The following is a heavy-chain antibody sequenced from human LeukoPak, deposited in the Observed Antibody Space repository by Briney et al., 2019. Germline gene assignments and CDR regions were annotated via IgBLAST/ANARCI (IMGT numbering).Heavy chain of an antibody. CDR2: INLDGSQK. CDR3: ARKRPNYFDY. V-gene: IGHV3-7*01. Sequence: GGSLRLSCAASGLTFRNYAMSWVRQAPGKGPEWVANINLDGSQKYYVDSVKGRFTISRDNAENSLYLQMNSLRAEDTALYYCARKRPNYFDYWGQGTLVTVSS. CDR1: GLTFRNYA. J-gene: IGHJ4*02.